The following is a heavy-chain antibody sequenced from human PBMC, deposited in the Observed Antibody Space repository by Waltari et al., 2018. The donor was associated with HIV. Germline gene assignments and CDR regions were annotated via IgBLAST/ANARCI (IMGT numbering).Heavy chain of an antibody. CDR3: ARLGYVWGSYRSPRAFDI. J-gene: IGHJ3*02. D-gene: IGHD3-16*02. V-gene: IGHV3-74*01. CDR2: IKSDGSST. Sequence: EVQLVESGGGLVKPGGSLRRYCAASGFTFSSYWMHWVRQATGKWLVWVSRIKSDGSSTSYADSVKGRFTISRDNAKNTLYLQMNSLRAEDTAVYYCARLGYVWGSYRSPRAFDIWGQGTMVTVSS. CDR1: GFTFSSYW.